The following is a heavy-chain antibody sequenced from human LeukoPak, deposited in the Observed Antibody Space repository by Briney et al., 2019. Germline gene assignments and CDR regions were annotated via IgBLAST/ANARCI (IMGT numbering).Heavy chain of an antibody. CDR2: IIPIFGTA. J-gene: IGHJ4*02. CDR3: ARTYYDILTGYLRYYFDY. V-gene: IGHV1-69*13. Sequence: ASVKVSCKASGGTFSSYAISWVRQAPGQGLEWMGGIIPIFGTANYAQKFQGRVTITADESTSTAYMELSSLRSEDTAVYYCARTYYDILTGYLRYYFDYWGQGTLVTVSS. D-gene: IGHD3-9*01. CDR1: GGTFSSYA.